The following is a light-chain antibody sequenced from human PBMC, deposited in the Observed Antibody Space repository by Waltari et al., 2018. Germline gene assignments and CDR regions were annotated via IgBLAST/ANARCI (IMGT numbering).Light chain of an antibody. J-gene: IGLJ3*02. CDR2: DYK. CDR1: SRALGYYNL. Sequence: QSALPPPASVSGSPGQSITISCTGSSRALGYYNLVSWYQQYPGKAPKVMTYDYKRRPLWVSDRFSGSKSGNSASLTITSVQAEDEADYYCCSYAGSYTWVFGGMTKLTVL. V-gene: IGLV2-23*01. CDR3: CSYAGSYTWV.